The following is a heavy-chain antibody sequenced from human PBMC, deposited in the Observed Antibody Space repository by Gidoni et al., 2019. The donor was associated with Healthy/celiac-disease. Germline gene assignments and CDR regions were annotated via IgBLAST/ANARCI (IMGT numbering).Heavy chain of an antibody. CDR3: AKDIDAHFGVVIVYYYYGMDV. V-gene: IGHV3-30*18. CDR1: GFTFSSYG. D-gene: IGHD3-3*01. CDR2: ISYDVSNK. J-gene: IGHJ6*02. Sequence: QVQLVASGGGVVQPGRSLRLSCAASGFTFSSYGMHWVRQAPGKGLELVAVISYDVSNKYYADSVKGRFTISRDNSKNTLYLQMNSLRAEDTAVYYCAKDIDAHFGVVIVYYYYGMDVWGQGTTVTVSS.